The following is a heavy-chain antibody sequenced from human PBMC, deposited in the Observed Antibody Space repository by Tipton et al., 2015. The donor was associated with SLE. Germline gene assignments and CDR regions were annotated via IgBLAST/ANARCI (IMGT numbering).Heavy chain of an antibody. Sequence: TLSLTCTVSGYSISSGFYWAWIRQPPGKGLEWIGYANRNEGTKIKSSLERRVTISLDTSRSQFSLRLSSVTAADTAVYYCAIAVAGTLFFDYWGQGALVTVSS. J-gene: IGHJ4*02. CDR2: ANRNEGT. CDR3: AIAVAGTLFFDY. D-gene: IGHD6-19*01. CDR1: GYSISSGFY. V-gene: IGHV4-38-2*02.